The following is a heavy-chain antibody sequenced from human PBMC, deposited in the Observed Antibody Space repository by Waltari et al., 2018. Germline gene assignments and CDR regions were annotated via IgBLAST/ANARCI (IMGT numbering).Heavy chain of an antibody. Sequence: QVQLVESGGGVVQPGGSLRLSCAASGFTFSSYGMHWVRQAHGKGLEWVAFILYDGSNKYYADSVKGRFTISRDNSKNKLYLQMNSLRAEDTAVYYCAKDRVGGDAFDIWGQGTMVTVSS. CDR3: AKDRVGGDAFDI. J-gene: IGHJ3*02. D-gene: IGHD3-16*01. V-gene: IGHV3-30*02. CDR1: GFTFSSYG. CDR2: ILYDGSNK.